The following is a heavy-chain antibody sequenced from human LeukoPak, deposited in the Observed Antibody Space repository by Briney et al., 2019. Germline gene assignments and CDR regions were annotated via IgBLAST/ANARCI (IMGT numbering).Heavy chain of an antibody. D-gene: IGHD3-10*01. J-gene: IGHJ4*02. Sequence: GGFLRLSCVASGFSFSNYGIHWVRQAPGKGLEWVAVIGNDGRAKYYADSVRGRFTISRDNSENTLYLQMDSLRSEDTAVYYCAKEEAWGVNAFDFWGQGILVTVPS. CDR2: IGNDGRAK. CDR3: AKEEAWGVNAFDF. CDR1: GFSFSNYG. V-gene: IGHV3-30*18.